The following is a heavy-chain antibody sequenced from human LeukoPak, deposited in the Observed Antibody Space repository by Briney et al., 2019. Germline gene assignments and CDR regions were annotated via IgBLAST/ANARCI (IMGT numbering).Heavy chain of an antibody. CDR1: GFTVSSNY. Sequence: GGSLRLSCAASGFTVSSNYMSWVRQAPGKGLVWVSRINSDGSSTSYADSVKGRFTISRDNAKNTLYLQMNSLRAEDTAVYYCARGYYYDSSGYYSDAFDIWGQGTMVTVSS. CDR3: ARGYYYDSSGYYSDAFDI. V-gene: IGHV3-74*01. J-gene: IGHJ3*02. CDR2: INSDGSST. D-gene: IGHD3-22*01.